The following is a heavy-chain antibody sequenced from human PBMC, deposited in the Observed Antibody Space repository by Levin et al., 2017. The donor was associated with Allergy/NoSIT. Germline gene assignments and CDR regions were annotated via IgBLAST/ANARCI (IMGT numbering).Heavy chain of an antibody. J-gene: IGHJ4*02. CDR2: IGSSGSDI. CDR1: GFTFSSYS. CDR3: ARVVVTRGWYEDF. V-gene: IGHV3-48*01. D-gene: IGHD6-19*01. Sequence: GGSLRLSCAASGFTFSSYSMNWVRQAPGKGLEWVAYIGSSGSDIYYAGSVKGRFTISRDNAGNSLYLQMHNLRVEDTAVYHCARVVVTRGWYEDFWGQGTLVTVSS.